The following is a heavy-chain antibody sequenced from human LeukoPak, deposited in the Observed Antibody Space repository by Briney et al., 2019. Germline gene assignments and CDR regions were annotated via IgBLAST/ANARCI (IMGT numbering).Heavy chain of an antibody. D-gene: IGHD1-26*01. CDR3: ARDPSREILSYFDY. V-gene: IGHV3-11*04. CDR1: GFTFRNYY. J-gene: IGHJ4*02. CDR2: ISASGYTI. Sequence: GGSLRLSCAASGFTFRNYYMTWIRQAPGKGLEWVSYISASGYTIYYGDSVRGRFTISRDNAKNSLYLDMNTLKAEDTAVYYCARDPSREILSYFDYWGQGTLVTVSS.